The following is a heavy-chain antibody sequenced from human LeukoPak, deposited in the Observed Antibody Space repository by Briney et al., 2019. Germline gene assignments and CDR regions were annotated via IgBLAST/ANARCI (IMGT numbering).Heavy chain of an antibody. CDR1: GGXFSGYY. Sequence: SETLSLTCAVYGGXFSGYYWSWIRQPPGKGLEWIGEINHSGSTNHNPSLKSRVTISVDTSKNQFSLKLSSVTAADTAVYYCARGSVNYCSSTSCSGAFDIWGQGTMVTVSS. V-gene: IGHV4-34*01. CDR2: INHSGST. J-gene: IGHJ3*02. D-gene: IGHD2-2*01. CDR3: ARGSVNYCSSTSCSGAFDI.